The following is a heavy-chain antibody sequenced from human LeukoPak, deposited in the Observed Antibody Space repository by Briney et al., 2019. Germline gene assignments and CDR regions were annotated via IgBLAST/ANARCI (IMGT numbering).Heavy chain of an antibody. V-gene: IGHV1-2*06. Sequence: ASVKVSFKASGYTFTVYYMHWVRQAPGQGLEWMGRINPNSGGTSYAQKFQGRVTMTRDTSISTAYMELSRLRSDDTAMYYCARASYFYVSGSYPEFDYWGQGTLVTVSS. CDR1: GYTFTVYY. CDR3: ARASYFYVSGSYPEFDY. CDR2: INPNSGGT. J-gene: IGHJ4*02. D-gene: IGHD3-10*01.